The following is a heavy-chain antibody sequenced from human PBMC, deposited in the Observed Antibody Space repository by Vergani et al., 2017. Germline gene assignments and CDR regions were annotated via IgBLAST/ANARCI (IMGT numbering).Heavy chain of an antibody. CDR2: ISYDGSNK. V-gene: IGHV3-30-3*01. J-gene: IGHJ3*02. Sequence: QVQLVESGGGVVQPGRSLRLSCAASGFTFSSYAMHWVRQAPGKGLEWVAVISYDGSNKYYADSVKGRFTISRDNSKNTLYLQMNSLRAEDTAVYYCAREMAVAADDAFDIWGQGTMVTVSS. CDR3: AREMAVAADDAFDI. D-gene: IGHD6-19*01. CDR1: GFTFSSYA.